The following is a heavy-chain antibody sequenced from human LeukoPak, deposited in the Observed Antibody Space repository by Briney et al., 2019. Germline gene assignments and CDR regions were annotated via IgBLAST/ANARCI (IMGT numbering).Heavy chain of an antibody. CDR2: TSWNSGSI. D-gene: IGHD1-26*01. CDR1: GFTFDDYA. Sequence: GGSLRLSCAASGFTFDDYAMHWVRQAPGKGLEWVSGTSWNSGSIGYADSVKGRFTISRDNAKNSLYLQMNSLRAEDTALYYCAKGGAGGNYFDYWGQGTLVTVSS. CDR3: AKGGAGGNYFDY. V-gene: IGHV3-9*01. J-gene: IGHJ4*02.